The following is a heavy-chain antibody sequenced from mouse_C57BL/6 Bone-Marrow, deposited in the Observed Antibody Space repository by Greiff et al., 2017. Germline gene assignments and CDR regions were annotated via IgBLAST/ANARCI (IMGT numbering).Heavy chain of an antibody. CDR1: GYTFTSYW. J-gene: IGHJ4*01. V-gene: IGHV1-55*01. CDR2: IYPGSGNT. CDR3: AVYYDYENYAMDY. Sequence: VQLQQPGAELVKPGASVKMSCKASGYTFTSYWITWVKQRPGQGLEWIGDIYPGSGNTYYNEKFKGKATLTADKSSSTAYMELRSLTSEDSAVYFCAVYYDYENYAMDYWGQGTSVTVSS. D-gene: IGHD2-4*01.